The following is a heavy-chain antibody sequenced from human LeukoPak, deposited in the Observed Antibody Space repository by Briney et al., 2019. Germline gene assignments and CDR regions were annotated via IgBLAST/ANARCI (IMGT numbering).Heavy chain of an antibody. J-gene: IGHJ4*02. CDR2: ISSYSGII. Sequence: GGSLRLSCAASGFTFSTYNMNWVRQAPGKGLEWVSYISSYSGIIYYADSVKGRFTISRDNAKKSLYLQMNSLRDEDTAVYYCARDGGDYYSSALLWGQGTLVTVSS. CDR1: GFTFSTYN. D-gene: IGHD3-10*01. V-gene: IGHV3-48*02. CDR3: ARDGGDYYSSALL.